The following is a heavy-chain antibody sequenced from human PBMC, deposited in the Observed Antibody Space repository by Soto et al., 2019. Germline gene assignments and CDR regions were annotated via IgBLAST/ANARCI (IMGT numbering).Heavy chain of an antibody. CDR3: ARDRGRDGYNTECDY. Sequence: GGSLRLSCAASGFTFSSYSMNWVRQAPGKGLEWVSSISSSSSYIYYADSVKGRFTISRDNAKNSLYLQMNSLRAEDTAVYYCARDRGRDGYNTECDYWGQGTLVTVSS. CDR2: ISSSSSYI. D-gene: IGHD5-12*01. J-gene: IGHJ4*02. CDR1: GFTFSSYS. V-gene: IGHV3-21*01.